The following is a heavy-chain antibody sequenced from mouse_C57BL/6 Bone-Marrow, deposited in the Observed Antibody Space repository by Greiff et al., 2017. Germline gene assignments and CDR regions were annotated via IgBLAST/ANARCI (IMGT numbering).Heavy chain of an antibody. CDR3: ASPSYYYGSWFAY. Sequence: EVKLVESGGDLVKPGGSLKLSCAASGFTFSSYGMSWVRQTPDKRLEWVATISSGGSYTYYPDSVKGRFTISRDNAKNTLYLQMSSLKSEDTAMYYCASPSYYYGSWFAYWGQGTLVTVSA. D-gene: IGHD1-1*01. CDR1: GFTFSSYG. V-gene: IGHV5-6*01. CDR2: ISSGGSYT. J-gene: IGHJ3*01.